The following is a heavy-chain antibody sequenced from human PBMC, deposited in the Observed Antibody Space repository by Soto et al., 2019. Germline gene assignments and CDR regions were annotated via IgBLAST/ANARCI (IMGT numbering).Heavy chain of an antibody. J-gene: IGHJ6*02. Sequence: PSETLSLTCTVSGAPITINYWSWIRQAPGKGLEWIGYIYYSGSTNYNPSLKSRVTISVDTSKNQFSLKLSSVTAADTAVYYCARVASSGINGADYYYYGMDVWGQGTTVTVSS. CDR3: ARVASSGINGADYYYYGMDV. V-gene: IGHV4-59*01. D-gene: IGHD6-25*01. CDR1: GAPITINY. CDR2: IYYSGST.